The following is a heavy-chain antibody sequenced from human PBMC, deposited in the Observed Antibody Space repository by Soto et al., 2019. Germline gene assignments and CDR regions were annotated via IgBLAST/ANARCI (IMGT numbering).Heavy chain of an antibody. CDR3: SRGRGRTFPVRISYYCGMDV. Sequence: SETLSLTCAVYGESFNNNYWSWIRQPPGKGLEWIGDIHHSGSTNYNPSLKSRVTISIDTSTNQFSLKLNSVTAADSAVYYCSRGRGRTFPVRISYYCGMDVWGQGTTVTVSS. CDR2: IHHSGST. D-gene: IGHD3-3*02. V-gene: IGHV4-34*01. J-gene: IGHJ6*02. CDR1: GESFNNNY.